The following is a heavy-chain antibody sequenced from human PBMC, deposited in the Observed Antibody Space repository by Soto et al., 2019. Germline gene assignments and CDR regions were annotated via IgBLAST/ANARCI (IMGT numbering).Heavy chain of an antibody. D-gene: IGHD1-26*01. J-gene: IGHJ4*02. Sequence: ASVKVSCKASGYTFTYCAIHWVRQAPGQRLEWMGWINGGDGNTKYSQRFQGRVTITRGTSASIAYMELSSLRSEDTAVYYCARDPSPNSVHFDYWGQRTLVTVSS. CDR3: ARDPSPNSVHFDY. CDR1: GYTFTYCA. V-gene: IGHV1-3*01. CDR2: INGGDGNT.